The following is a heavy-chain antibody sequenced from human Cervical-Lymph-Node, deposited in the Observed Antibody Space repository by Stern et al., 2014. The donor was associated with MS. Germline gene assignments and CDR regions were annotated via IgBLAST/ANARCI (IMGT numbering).Heavy chain of an antibody. CDR3: ARGPYTSSGYGERLYYFDY. Sequence: MQLVESGGGVVQPGRSLRLSCAASGFTFSSYAMHWVRQAPGKGLEWVAVISDDGSNKYYADSVKGRFTISRDNSKNTLYLQMNSLRAEDTAVFYCARGPYTSSGYGERLYYFDYWGQGTLVTVSS. CDR2: ISDDGSNK. D-gene: IGHD6-13*01. J-gene: IGHJ4*02. CDR1: GFTFSSYA. V-gene: IGHV3-30-3*01.